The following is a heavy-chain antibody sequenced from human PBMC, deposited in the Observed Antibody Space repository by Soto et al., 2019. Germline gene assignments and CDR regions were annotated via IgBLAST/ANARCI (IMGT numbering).Heavy chain of an antibody. J-gene: IGHJ4*02. V-gene: IGHV3-23*01. D-gene: IGHD3-22*01. CDR3: AKVTSGYYPY. CDR1: GFTFRSYA. Sequence: GGSLRLSCGASGFTFRSYAMSWVRQAPGKGLEWVSAISGSGGSTYYADSVKGRFTISRDNSKNTLYLQMNSLRAEDTAVYSCAKVTSGYYPYWGQGTLVTVSS. CDR2: ISGSGGST.